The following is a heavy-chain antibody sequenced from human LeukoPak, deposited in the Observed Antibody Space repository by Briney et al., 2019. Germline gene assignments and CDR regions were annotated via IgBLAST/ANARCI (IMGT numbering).Heavy chain of an antibody. J-gene: IGHJ4*02. CDR1: GYTFINYG. D-gene: IGHD4-17*01. V-gene: IGHV1-18*01. CDR2: ISAYNGNT. Sequence: GASVKVSCKASGYTFINYGISWVRQAPGQGLEWMGWISAYNGNTNYAQKLQGRVTMTTDTSTSTAYMELRSLRSDDTAVYYCARAVVGVTTGRPYFDYWGQGTLVTVSS. CDR3: ARAVVGVTTGRPYFDY.